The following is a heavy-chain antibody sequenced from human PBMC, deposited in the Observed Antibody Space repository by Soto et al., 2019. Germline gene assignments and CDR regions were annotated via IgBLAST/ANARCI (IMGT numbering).Heavy chain of an antibody. CDR2: FDTEDSTT. CDR1: GHTLTELS. CDR3: TTFRASGWYL. D-gene: IGHD6-13*01. V-gene: IGHV1-24*01. Sequence: VPVYCKVPGHTLTELSMHWVQQAPGKGHELMGGFDTEDSTTNYAQKYQRRVTTTEDTTTNPAYMKLSSLRSENTAVYYSTTFRASGWYLWGQGTLVTVSS. J-gene: IGHJ4*02.